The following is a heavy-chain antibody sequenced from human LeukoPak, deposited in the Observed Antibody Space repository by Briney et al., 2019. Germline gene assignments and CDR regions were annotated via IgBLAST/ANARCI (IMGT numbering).Heavy chain of an antibody. Sequence: GASVKVSCKASGYTFTGYYMHWVRQAPGQGLEWMGWINPNSGGTNYAQKFQGRVTMTRDTSISTAYMELSRLRSDDTAVYYCARDLGYSSSSGGLDYWGQGTPVTVSS. J-gene: IGHJ4*02. CDR3: ARDLGYSSSSGGLDY. CDR1: GYTFTGYY. D-gene: IGHD6-6*01. V-gene: IGHV1-2*02. CDR2: INPNSGGT.